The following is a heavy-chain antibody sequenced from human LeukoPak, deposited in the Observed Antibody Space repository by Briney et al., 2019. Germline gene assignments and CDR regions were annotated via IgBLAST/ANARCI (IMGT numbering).Heavy chain of an antibody. D-gene: IGHD4-17*01. V-gene: IGHV3-9*01. CDR2: ISWNSGSI. CDR1: GFTFDDYA. J-gene: IGHJ4*02. CDR3: AKGTTTVTTMLDY. Sequence: GGSLRLSCAASGFTFDDYAMHWVRQAPGKGLEWVSGISWNSGSIGYADSVKGRFTISRDNAKNSLYLQMNSLRAEDTALYYCAKGTTTVTTMLDYWGQGTLVTVSS.